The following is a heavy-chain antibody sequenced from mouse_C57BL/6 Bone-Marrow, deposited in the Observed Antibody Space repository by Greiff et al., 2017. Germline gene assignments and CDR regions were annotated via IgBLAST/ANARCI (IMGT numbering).Heavy chain of an antibody. D-gene: IGHD1-1*01. V-gene: IGHV1-74*01. CDR3: AIWASIYYYGSILYYYAMDY. CDR1: GYTFTSYW. J-gene: IGHJ4*01. CDR2: IHPSDSDT. Sequence: QVQLQQPGAELVKPGASVKVSCKASGYTFTSYWMHWVKQRPGQGLEWIGRIHPSDSDTNYNQKFKGKATLTVDKSSRTAYMQLSSLTSEDSAVYYCAIWASIYYYGSILYYYAMDYWGQGTSVTVSS.